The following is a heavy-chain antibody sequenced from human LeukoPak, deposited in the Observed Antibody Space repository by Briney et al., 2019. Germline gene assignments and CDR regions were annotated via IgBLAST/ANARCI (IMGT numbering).Heavy chain of an antibody. V-gene: IGHV3-15*07. CDR1: GFTFSNAY. CDR2: IKPKTDGETT. D-gene: IGHD2-21*01. CDR3: ITPLPYSAQ. J-gene: IGHJ4*02. Sequence: GGSLRLSCAASGFTFSNAYMNWVRQAPGKGLEWVGRIKPKTDGETTEYAAPVKGRFSISRDDSKNMLYLQMNSPKTEDTAVYYCITPLPYSAQGGQGTLVTVSS.